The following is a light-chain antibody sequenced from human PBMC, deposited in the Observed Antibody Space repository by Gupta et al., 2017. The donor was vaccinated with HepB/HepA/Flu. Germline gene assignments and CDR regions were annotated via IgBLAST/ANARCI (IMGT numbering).Light chain of an antibody. Sequence: EIVLTPSPATLSLSPGERATLSCRASQSVSSSLAWYQQKPGQAPRLLIYAASNRAAGIPARWSGSGAGTDVTLTISSREPEDFAVDYCQQRSNGPPLTFGGGTKVDIK. V-gene: IGKV3-11*01. CDR3: QQRSNGPPLT. CDR1: QSVSSS. CDR2: AAS. J-gene: IGKJ4*01.